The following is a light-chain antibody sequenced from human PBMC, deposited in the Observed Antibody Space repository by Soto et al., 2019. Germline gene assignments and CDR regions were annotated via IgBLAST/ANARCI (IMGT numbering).Light chain of an antibody. CDR1: SSDVGSYNL. Sequence: QCVLTQAASGSGSPGQSITISCTGTSSDVGSYNLVSWYQQHPGKAPKLMIYEGSKRPSGVSNRFSGSKSGNTASLTISGLQAEDEADYYCCSYAGSSTLGVVFGGGTKLTVL. V-gene: IGLV2-23*01. J-gene: IGLJ2*01. CDR2: EGS. CDR3: CSYAGSSTLGVV.